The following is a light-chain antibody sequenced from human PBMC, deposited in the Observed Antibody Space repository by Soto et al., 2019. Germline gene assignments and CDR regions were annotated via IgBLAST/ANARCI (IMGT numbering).Light chain of an antibody. CDR2: GAS. V-gene: IGKV3-20*01. CDR3: QHYGRSAYT. Sequence: EIVLTQSPGTLSLSPGERATVSCRASQSVSSNYLAWYQQKPGQAPRLLIYGASSRATGIPDRFSGSGSGTDFTLTISRLEPEDFAVYYCQHYGRSAYTFGQGTTLEIK. CDR1: QSVSSNY. J-gene: IGKJ2*01.